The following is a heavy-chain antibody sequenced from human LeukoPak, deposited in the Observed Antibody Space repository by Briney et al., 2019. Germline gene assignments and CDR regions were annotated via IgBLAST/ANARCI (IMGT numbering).Heavy chain of an antibody. D-gene: IGHD4-17*01. CDR2: ISSGGGTT. J-gene: IGHJ4*02. V-gene: IGHV3-23*01. CDR3: AKGSYGAYGVFDY. Sequence: PGGSLRLSCAASGFSFSSFAMTWVRQAPGKGLEWVSSISSGGGTTYYADSVKGRFTISRDNSKNTLFLQMNSLRAEDTAVYYCAKGSYGAYGVFDYWGQGTLVTVSS. CDR1: GFSFSSFA.